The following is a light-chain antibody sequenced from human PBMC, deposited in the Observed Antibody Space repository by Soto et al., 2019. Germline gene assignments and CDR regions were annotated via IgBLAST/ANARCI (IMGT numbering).Light chain of an antibody. CDR3: QQRSNWPPNT. J-gene: IGKJ2*01. Sequence: EIVLTQSPATLSLSPGERATLSCRASQSVSSYLAWYQQKAGQAPRLLIYDASNRATGIPARFSGSGSGTDFTLTISSLEPEDFAVYYCQQRSNWPPNTFGQGIRLEIK. CDR1: QSVSSY. V-gene: IGKV3-11*01. CDR2: DAS.